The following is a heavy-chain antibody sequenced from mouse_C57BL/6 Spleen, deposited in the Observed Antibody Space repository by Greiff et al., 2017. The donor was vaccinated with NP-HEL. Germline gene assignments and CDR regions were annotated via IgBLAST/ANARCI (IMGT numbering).Heavy chain of an antibody. CDR1: GFTFSDYY. Sequence: EVKLVESEGGLVQPGSSMKLSCTASGFTFSDYYMAWVRQVPEKGLEWVANINSDGSSTYYLASLKSRFIISRDNAKNILYLQMRSLKSEDTATDYCAIDGDYYAMDYWGQGTSVTVSS. D-gene: IGHD1-1*02. V-gene: IGHV5-16*01. J-gene: IGHJ4*01. CDR2: INSDGSST. CDR3: AIDGDYYAMDY.